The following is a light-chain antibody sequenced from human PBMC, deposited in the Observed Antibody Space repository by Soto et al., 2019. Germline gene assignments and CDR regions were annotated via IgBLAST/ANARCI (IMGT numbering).Light chain of an antibody. CDR1: FSNIGSNY. V-gene: IGLV1-47*02. J-gene: IGLJ3*02. CDR3: STWDDSLRGCV. CDR2: NNN. Sequence: QSVLTQPPSASGTPGQGVIISCSGSFSNIGSNYVYWYQQLPGSAPKLLIHNNNQRPSGVPDRFSGSKSGTSASLAISGLRSEDEADYFCSTWDDSLRGCVFCGGTKLTVL.